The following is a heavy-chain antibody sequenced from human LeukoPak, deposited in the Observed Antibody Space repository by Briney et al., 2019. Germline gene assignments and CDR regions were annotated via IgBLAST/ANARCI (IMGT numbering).Heavy chain of an antibody. CDR1: GFTFSSYW. J-gene: IGHJ3*02. Sequence: GGSLRLSCAASGFTFSSYWMNWVRQAPGEGLEWVANIKQDGSEQYYVDSVKGRFTISRDNAKNSLYLQTNSLSAENTPVYYCARPREKAFDIWGQGTMVTVPS. CDR2: IKQDGSEQ. V-gene: IGHV3-7*01. CDR3: ARPREKAFDI.